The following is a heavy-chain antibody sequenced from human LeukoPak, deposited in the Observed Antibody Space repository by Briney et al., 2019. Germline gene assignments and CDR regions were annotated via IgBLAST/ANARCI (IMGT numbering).Heavy chain of an antibody. Sequence: NSSETLSLTCTVSGGSISSGYYYWSWIRQPAGKGLEWIRRIYTSGSTNYNPSLKSRVAISVDTSKNQFSLKLSSVTAADMAVYYCARDTHKPEEDSYSMDVWGKGTTVTVSS. J-gene: IGHJ6*03. CDR1: GGSISSGYYY. V-gene: IGHV4-61*02. CDR3: ARDTHKPEEDSYSMDV. CDR2: IYTSGST.